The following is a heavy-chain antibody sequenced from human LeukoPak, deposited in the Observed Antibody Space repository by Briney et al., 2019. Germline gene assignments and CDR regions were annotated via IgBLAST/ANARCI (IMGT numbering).Heavy chain of an antibody. V-gene: IGHV4-59*01. J-gene: IGHJ4*02. CDR1: GGSINNYY. CDR3: ARVAGTTVGFDY. CDR2: IYYSGST. D-gene: IGHD1-1*01. Sequence: SETLSLTCTVSGGSINNYYWSWIRQPPGKGLEYIGYIYYSGSTNYNPSLKSRVTISVDTSKNQFSLKLNSVTAADTAVYYCARVAGTTVGFDYWGQGTLVTVSS.